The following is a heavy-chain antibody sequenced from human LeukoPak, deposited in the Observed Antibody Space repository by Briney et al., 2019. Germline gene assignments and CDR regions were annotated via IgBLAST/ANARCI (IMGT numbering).Heavy chain of an antibody. Sequence: PSETPSLTCTVSGGSISGYYWSWIWQPPGKGLEWIGYISYSGSTNHNPSLKSRVSISVDTSKNQFSLNLNSVTAADTAVFYCARHGSGWSFDYWGQGTLVTVSS. D-gene: IGHD6-19*01. CDR1: GGSISGYY. CDR3: ARHGSGWSFDY. CDR2: ISYSGST. J-gene: IGHJ4*02. V-gene: IGHV4-59*08.